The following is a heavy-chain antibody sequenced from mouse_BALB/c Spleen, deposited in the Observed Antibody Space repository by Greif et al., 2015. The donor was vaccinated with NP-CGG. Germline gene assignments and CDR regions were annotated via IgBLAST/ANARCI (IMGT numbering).Heavy chain of an antibody. CDR1: GYTFTDYY. J-gene: IGHJ4*01. Sequence: VVESGPELVKPGASGKISCKASGYTFTDYYINWVKQKPGQGLEWIGWIYPGSSNTKYNEKFKGKATLTVDTSSSTAYMQLSSLTSEDTAVYFCARRTGTEAMDYWGQGTSVTVSS. CDR3: ARRTGTEAMDY. V-gene: IGHV1-84*02. D-gene: IGHD4-1*01. CDR2: IYPGSSNT.